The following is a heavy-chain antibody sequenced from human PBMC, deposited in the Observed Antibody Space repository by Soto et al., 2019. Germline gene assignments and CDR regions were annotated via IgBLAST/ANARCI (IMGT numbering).Heavy chain of an antibody. V-gene: IGHV4-61*01. CDR2: IYYSGST. CDR1: GGSVISGSYD. J-gene: IGHJ5*02. Sequence: SEPLSLTCTVSGGSVISGSYDGSWIRQPPGKGLEWIGYIYYSGSTNYNPSLKSRVTISVDTSKNQFSLKLSSVTAADTAVYYCARGQRSDPFFDPWGQGTLVTVSS. CDR3: ARGQRSDPFFDP.